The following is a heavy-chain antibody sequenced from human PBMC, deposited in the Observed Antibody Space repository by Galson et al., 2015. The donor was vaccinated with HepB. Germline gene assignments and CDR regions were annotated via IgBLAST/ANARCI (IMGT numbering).Heavy chain of an antibody. CDR2: ISGSGGST. CDR1: GFTYSSHA. CDR3: AKDSNVWVSYRFHY. Sequence: SLRLSCAASGFTYSSHAMSWVRQAPGKGLEWVSAISGSGGSTYYADSVKRRFTISRDNSKNTLYLQMNSQRPEDTAVYYCAKDSNVWVSYRFHYWGQGTLVTVSS. D-gene: IGHD3-16*02. V-gene: IGHV3-23*01. J-gene: IGHJ4*02.